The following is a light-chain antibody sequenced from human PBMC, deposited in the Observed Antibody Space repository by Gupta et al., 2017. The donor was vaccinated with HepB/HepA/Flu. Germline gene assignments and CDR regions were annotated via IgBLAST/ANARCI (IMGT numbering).Light chain of an antibody. Sequence: SCSGSSSNIGSNTVNWYQQLPGTAPQLLIYSNNQRPSGVPDRFSGSKSGTSASLAISGLQSEDEADYYCAAWDDSLNGWVFGGGTKLTVL. CDR3: AAWDDSLNGWV. J-gene: IGLJ3*02. CDR1: SSNIGSNT. V-gene: IGLV1-44*01. CDR2: SNN.